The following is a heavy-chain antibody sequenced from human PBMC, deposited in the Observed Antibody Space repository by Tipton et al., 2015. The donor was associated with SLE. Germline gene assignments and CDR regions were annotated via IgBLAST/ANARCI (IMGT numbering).Heavy chain of an antibody. V-gene: IGHV4-4*07. CDR2: IYTSGAT. D-gene: IGHD2/OR15-2a*01. J-gene: IGHJ3*02. CDR1: GVSISSSY. CDR3: ARVWLNNAFDI. Sequence: GLVKPSETLSLTCNVSGVSISSSYWSWIRQPAGKGLEWIGRIYTSGATDDNPSLKSRVTMSVDMSKEQMFLKMTSVTAAESAVYFCARVWLNNAFDIWGQGTRV.